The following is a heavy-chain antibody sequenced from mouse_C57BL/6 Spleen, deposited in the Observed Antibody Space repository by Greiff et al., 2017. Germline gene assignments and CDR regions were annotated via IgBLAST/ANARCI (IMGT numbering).Heavy chain of an antibody. CDR3: TISSTGGYFDY. V-gene: IGHV14-4*01. Sequence: VQLKESGAELVRPGASVKLSCTASGFNIKDDYMHWVKQRPEQGLEWIGWIDPENGDTEYASKFQGKATITADTSSNTAYLQLSSLTSEDTAVYYCTISSTGGYFDYWGQGTTLTVSS. J-gene: IGHJ2*01. D-gene: IGHD6-2*01. CDR1: GFNIKDDY. CDR2: IDPENGDT.